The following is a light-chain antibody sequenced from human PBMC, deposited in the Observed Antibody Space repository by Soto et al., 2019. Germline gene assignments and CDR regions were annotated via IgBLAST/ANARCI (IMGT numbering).Light chain of an antibody. CDR1: SSNIGAGYD. CDR3: QSYDSSLSGWV. V-gene: IGLV1-40*01. J-gene: IGLJ3*02. CDR2: GNS. Sequence: QSVLTQPPSVSGAPGQRVTISCTGSSSNIGAGYDVHWYQQLPGTAPKLLISGNSNRPPGVPDXFSGSKSGTSASLAITGXQAXDXAXXYCQSYDSSLSGWVFGGGTKLTVL.